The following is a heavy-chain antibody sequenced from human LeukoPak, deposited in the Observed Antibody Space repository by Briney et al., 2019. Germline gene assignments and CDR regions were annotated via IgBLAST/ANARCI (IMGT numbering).Heavy chain of an antibody. Sequence: PSETLSLTCTVSGGSISSSSAYWGWIRQPPGKGLEWIGSIYYSKNTYYNPSLKSRVTISADTSKNQFSLNLSSVTAADTAVYFCAESRDGYNHRYWGQGTLVTVSS. D-gene: IGHD5-24*01. CDR3: AESRDGYNHRY. J-gene: IGHJ4*02. CDR1: GGSISSSSAY. V-gene: IGHV4-39*07. CDR2: IYYSKNT.